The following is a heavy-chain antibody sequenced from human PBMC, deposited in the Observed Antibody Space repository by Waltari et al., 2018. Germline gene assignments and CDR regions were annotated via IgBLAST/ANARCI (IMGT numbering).Heavy chain of an antibody. V-gene: IGHV3-48*04. CDR1: GFTFSSYS. CDR2: ISSSSSTI. D-gene: IGHD4-4*01. Sequence: EVQLVESGGGLVQPGGSLRLSCAASGFTFSSYSMTWVRQAPGKGLEWVSYISSSSSTIYYADSVKGRFTISRDNAKNSLYLQMNSLRAEDTAVYYCARSYSNYDYYYYMDVWGKGTTVTVSS. J-gene: IGHJ6*03. CDR3: ARSYSNYDYYYYMDV.